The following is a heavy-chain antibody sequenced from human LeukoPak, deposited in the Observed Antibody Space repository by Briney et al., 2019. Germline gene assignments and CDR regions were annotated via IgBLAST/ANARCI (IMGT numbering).Heavy chain of an antibody. CDR1: GGTFSSYA. CDR3: ARLREDWYFDL. V-gene: IGHV1-69*05. Sequence: ASVKVSCKXSGGTFSSYAISWVRQSPGQGLEWMGRIIPIFGTANYAQKFQGRVTITTDESTSTAYMELSSLRSEDTAVSYCARLREDWYFDLWGRGTLVTVSS. D-gene: IGHD1-26*01. J-gene: IGHJ2*01. CDR2: IIPIFGTA.